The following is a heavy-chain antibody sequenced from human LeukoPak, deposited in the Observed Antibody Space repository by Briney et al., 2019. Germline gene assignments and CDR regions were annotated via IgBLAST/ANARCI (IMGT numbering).Heavy chain of an antibody. CDR1: GFIFNTYS. CDR3: ARELDYGLDY. Sequence: GGSLRLSCAAPGFIFNTYSMNWVRQAPGKGLEWVSYISSSGGTMYYADSVKGRFTISRGNANNSLYLQLNSLTVEDTAVYYCARELDYGLDYWGQGTLVTVSS. D-gene: IGHD4-17*01. CDR2: ISSSGGTM. J-gene: IGHJ4*02. V-gene: IGHV3-48*01.